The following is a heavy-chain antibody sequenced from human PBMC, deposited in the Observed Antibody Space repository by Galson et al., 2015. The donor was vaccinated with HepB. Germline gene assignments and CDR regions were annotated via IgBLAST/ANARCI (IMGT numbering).Heavy chain of an antibody. D-gene: IGHD3-10*01. CDR2: ISWKRDFT. V-gene: IGHV3-9*01. J-gene: IGHJ6*01. CDR3: AQDLTYYYGSRSYFVGMNA. Sequence: SLRLSCAASGLTFEDYAMHWVRQVLGKGREWVAGISWKRDFTGDAGSVRGRFTNSRDNAKYSRYLQMNSLRTEDTALYYCAQDLTYYYGSRSYFVGMNAWGQGTTVTVSA. CDR1: GLTFEDYA.